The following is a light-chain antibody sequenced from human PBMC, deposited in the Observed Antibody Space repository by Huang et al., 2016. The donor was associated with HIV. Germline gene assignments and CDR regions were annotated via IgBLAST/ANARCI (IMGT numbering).Light chain of an antibody. CDR2: DAS. V-gene: IGKV3-11*01. Sequence: ETVLTQSPDTLSLSPGERAILFCRASQRFVNLAWYQHKVGQAPRLLIYDASNRASGIPARFSGSGSGTDFTLTVNILEPEDSAVYYCQQRSAWPPITFGQGTRLEIK. CDR1: QRFVN. J-gene: IGKJ5*01. CDR3: QQRSAWPPIT.